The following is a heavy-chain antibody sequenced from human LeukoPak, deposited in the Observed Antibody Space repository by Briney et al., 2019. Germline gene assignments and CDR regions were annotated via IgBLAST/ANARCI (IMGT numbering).Heavy chain of an antibody. V-gene: IGHV3-48*01. CDR3: ARDGDTAMVAY. Sequence: KTGGSLRLSCAASGFTFSIYSMNWVRQAPGKGLEWISYISSSLTTIYYADSVRGRFTISRDNDKNSLYLQMNSLRAEDTAVYYCARDGDTAMVAYWGQGTLVTVSS. CDR2: ISSSLTTI. CDR1: GFTFSIYS. D-gene: IGHD5-18*01. J-gene: IGHJ4*02.